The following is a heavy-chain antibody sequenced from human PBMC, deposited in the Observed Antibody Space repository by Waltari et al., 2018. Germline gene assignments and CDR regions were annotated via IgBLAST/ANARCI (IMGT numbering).Heavy chain of an antibody. CDR3: ARVYCSSTSCYGGEYNWFDP. CDR1: GYTFTSYD. CDR2: MNPNSGNT. D-gene: IGHD2-2*01. V-gene: IGHV1-8*01. J-gene: IGHJ5*02. Sequence: QVQLVQSGAEVKKPGASVKVSCKASGYTFTSYDINWVRQATGQGLEWIGWMNPNSGNTGYAQKFRGRVTMTRNTSISTAYMELSSLRSEDTAVYYCARVYCSSTSCYGGEYNWFDPWGQGTLVTVSS.